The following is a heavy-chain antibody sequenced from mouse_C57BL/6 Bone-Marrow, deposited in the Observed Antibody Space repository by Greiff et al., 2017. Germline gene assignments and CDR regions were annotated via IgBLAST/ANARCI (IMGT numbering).Heavy chain of an antibody. Sequence: QVQLQQPGAELVKPGASVKLSCKASGYTFTSYWMHWVKQRPGRGLEWIGRIDPNSGGTKYNEQFKSKATLTVDKPSSTAYMQLSSLTSEDSAVYYCARSERGGLLSYWYFDVWGTGTTVTVSS. CDR3: ARSERGGLLSYWYFDV. CDR1: GYTFTSYW. V-gene: IGHV1-72*01. J-gene: IGHJ1*03. D-gene: IGHD2-3*01. CDR2: IDPNSGGT.